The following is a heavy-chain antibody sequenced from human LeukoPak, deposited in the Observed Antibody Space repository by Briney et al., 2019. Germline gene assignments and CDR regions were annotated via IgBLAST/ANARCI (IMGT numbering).Heavy chain of an antibody. CDR2: IYYCGST. D-gene: IGHD3-10*01. CDR1: GGSISSYY. Sequence: SETLSLTCTVSGGSISSYYWSWIRQPPGKGLEGIGYIYYCGSTNYNPSLRSRVTISVDTSKNQFSLKLSSVTAADTAVYYCARGSYGSGTYYEAFDIWGQGTMVTVSS. J-gene: IGHJ3*02. CDR3: ARGSYGSGTYYEAFDI. V-gene: IGHV4-59*01.